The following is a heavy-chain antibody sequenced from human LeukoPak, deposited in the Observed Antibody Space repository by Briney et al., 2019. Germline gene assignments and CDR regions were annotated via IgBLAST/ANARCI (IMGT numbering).Heavy chain of an antibody. J-gene: IGHJ4*02. D-gene: IGHD2-8*01. CDR1: GFTFDDYA. Sequence: PGGSLRLSCAASGFTFDDYAMHWVRQAPGKGLEWVSGISWNSGSIGYADSVKGRFTISRDNAKNSLYLQMNSLRAEDTALYYCAKGGPRYAGTEFDYWAREPWSPSPQ. CDR3: AKGGPRYAGTEFDY. CDR2: ISWNSGSI. V-gene: IGHV3-9*01.